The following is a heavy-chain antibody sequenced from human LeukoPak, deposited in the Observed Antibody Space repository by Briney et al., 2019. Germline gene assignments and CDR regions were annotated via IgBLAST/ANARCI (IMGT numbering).Heavy chain of an antibody. CDR3: GRQGAGYSGYPLDY. D-gene: IGHD5-12*01. Sequence: SESLSLTCAVYGGSFSGHYWSWIRQPPGKGLEWIGEINHIGSTNYNPSSKSRVTISVDTSKKQFSLKLSSVTAADTAVYYWGRQGAGYSGYPLDYWGQGTLVTVSS. CDR2: INHIGST. J-gene: IGHJ4*02. CDR1: GGSFSGHY. V-gene: IGHV4-34*01.